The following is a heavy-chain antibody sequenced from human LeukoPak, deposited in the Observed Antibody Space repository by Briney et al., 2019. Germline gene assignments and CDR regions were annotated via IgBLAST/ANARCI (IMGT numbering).Heavy chain of an antibody. CDR2: ILEDGSIQ. CDR3: ARVQGGGFRTADY. CDR1: GFTFSNYM. D-gene: IGHD1-14*01. V-gene: IGHV3-30*04. J-gene: IGHJ4*02. Sequence: PGGSLRLSCAASGFTFSNYMMPWVRQAPGKGLDWVAVILEDGSIQYYADSVKGRFTISRDNSKNTLFLQMNSLRGEDTAMYYCARVQGGGFRTADYWGQGTLVTVSS.